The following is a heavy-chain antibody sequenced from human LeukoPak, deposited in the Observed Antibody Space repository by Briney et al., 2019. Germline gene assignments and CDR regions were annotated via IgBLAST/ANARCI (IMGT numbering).Heavy chain of an antibody. CDR2: ISFDGSDK. V-gene: IGHV3-30*04. Sequence: PGRPLRLSCAASGFTFNSFPMHWVRQAPGKGLEWVGLISFDGSDKSYADSVEGRFTISRDNSKNTLYLQMNSLSAEDTAVYYCARALGFGSPPAYWGQGTLVSVSS. CDR3: ARALGFGSPPAY. J-gene: IGHJ4*02. CDR1: GFTFNSFP. D-gene: IGHD3-10*01.